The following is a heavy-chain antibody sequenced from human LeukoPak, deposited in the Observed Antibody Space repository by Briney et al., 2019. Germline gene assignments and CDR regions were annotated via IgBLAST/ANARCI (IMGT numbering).Heavy chain of an antibody. CDR3: TGGFGHNWSPFEN. V-gene: IGHV3-74*01. D-gene: IGHD1-1*01. CDR2: INGDGSDI. CDR1: GLTFRNYW. J-gene: IGHJ4*02. Sequence: GGSLRLSCAVSGLTFRNYWMHWVRQAPGKGLVWVSRINGDGSDISYANSVKGRFTISRDNAKNTLSLQMNSLTDDDTALYYCTGGFGHNWSPFENWGQGTLVTVSS.